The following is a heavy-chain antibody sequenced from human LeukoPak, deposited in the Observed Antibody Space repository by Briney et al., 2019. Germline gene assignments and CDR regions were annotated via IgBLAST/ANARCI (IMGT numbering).Heavy chain of an antibody. CDR1: GGTFSSYA. V-gene: IGHV1-69*05. Sequence: GASVKVSCKASGGTFSSYAISWVRQAPGQGLEWMGGIIPIFGTANYAQKFQGRVTITTDESTSTAYMELSSLRSEDTAVYYCASSNFSRGSSSGPKLDYWRQETLATVSS. J-gene: IGHJ4*02. D-gene: IGHD6-6*01. CDR3: ASSNFSRGSSSGPKLDY. CDR2: IIPIFGTA.